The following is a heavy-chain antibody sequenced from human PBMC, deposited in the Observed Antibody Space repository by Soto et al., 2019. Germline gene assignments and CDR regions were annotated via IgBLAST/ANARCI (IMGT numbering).Heavy chain of an antibody. J-gene: IGHJ6*02. CDR2: ISAYNGNT. D-gene: IGHD6-19*01. Sequence: ASVKVSCKASGYTFTNYGISWVRQAPGQGLEWMGWISAYNGNTYYAQKFQGRVTVTIETSTSTTYMEVRSLKSDDSAVYYCARDQSSGWYGKDSGMDVWG. V-gene: IGHV1-18*01. CDR3: ARDQSSGWYGKDSGMDV. CDR1: GYTFTNYG.